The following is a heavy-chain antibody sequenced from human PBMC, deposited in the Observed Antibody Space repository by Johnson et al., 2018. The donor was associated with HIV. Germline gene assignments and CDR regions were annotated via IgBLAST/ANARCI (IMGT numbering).Heavy chain of an antibody. CDR1: GFTFSDYY. CDR2: ISSSGSTI. V-gene: IGHV3-11*04. J-gene: IGHJ3*02. Sequence: QVQLVESGGGLVKPGGSLRLSCAASGFTFSDYYMSWIRQAPGKGLEWVSYISSSGSTIYYADSVKGRFTISRDNATNSLYLQMNSLRAEDTAVYYCTGEVTGQVGGGAGRSYAFDIWGQGTMVTVSS. CDR3: TGEVTGQVGGGAGRSYAFDI. D-gene: IGHD2-21*02.